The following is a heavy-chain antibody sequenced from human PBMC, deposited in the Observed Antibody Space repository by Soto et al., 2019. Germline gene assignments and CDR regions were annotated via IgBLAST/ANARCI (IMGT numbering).Heavy chain of an antibody. Sequence: QVQLVESGGGVVQPGRSLRLSCAASGFTFSSYGMHWVRQAPGKGLEWVAVISYDGSNKYYADSVKGRFTISRDNSKNTLYVQMNSLRAEETAVYYCAKVGPLVAADLWGQGTLVTVSS. D-gene: IGHD6-13*01. V-gene: IGHV3-30*18. J-gene: IGHJ4*02. CDR2: ISYDGSNK. CDR1: GFTFSSYG. CDR3: AKVGPLVAADL.